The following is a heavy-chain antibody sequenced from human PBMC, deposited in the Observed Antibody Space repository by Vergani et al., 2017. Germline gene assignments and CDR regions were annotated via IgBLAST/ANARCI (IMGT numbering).Heavy chain of an antibody. Sequence: QVQLVESGGGVVQPGRSLRLSCAASGFTFSSYAMHWVRQAPGKGLEWVAVISYDGSNKYYADSVKGRFTISRDNSKNTLYLQMNSLRAEDTAVYYCARDLRAYIAVVGTGDYWGQGTLVTVSS. D-gene: IGHD6-19*01. CDR1: GFTFSSYA. V-gene: IGHV3-30-3*01. CDR3: ARDLRAYIAVVGTGDY. J-gene: IGHJ4*02. CDR2: ISYDGSNK.